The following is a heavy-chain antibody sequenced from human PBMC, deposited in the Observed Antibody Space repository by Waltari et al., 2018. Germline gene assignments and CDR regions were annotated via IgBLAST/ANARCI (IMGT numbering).Heavy chain of an antibody. Sequence: QLQLQESGPGLVKPSETLSLTCTVSGGSLSSTSYYRGWIRQPPGKGLEGMGSISHSGRTYYNPSLKSRVTMSLDTSKNQFSLKLSSVTAADTAVFYCAGRRDGFLEDFWGQGTLVTVSS. D-gene: IGHD3-3*01. V-gene: IGHV4-39*07. J-gene: IGHJ4*02. CDR1: GGSLSSTSYY. CDR3: AGRRDGFLEDF. CDR2: ISHSGRT.